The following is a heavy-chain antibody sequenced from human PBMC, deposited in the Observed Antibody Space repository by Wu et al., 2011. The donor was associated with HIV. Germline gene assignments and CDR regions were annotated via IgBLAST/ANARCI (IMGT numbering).Heavy chain of an antibody. CDR3: ARDPPGYPYFFDY. V-gene: IGHV1-69*11. J-gene: IGHJ4*02. CDR1: GGTLRKYA. CDR2: IVPVLGGS. D-gene: IGHD5-12*01. Sequence: QAQLVQSGAEVREPGSSVKVSCKASGGTLRKYAFSWVRQAPGQGLEWMGGIVPVLGGSNYARKFQGRVTITADESTSTAYMELRSLRSDDTAVYFCARDPPGYPYFFDYWGQGTLVTVSS.